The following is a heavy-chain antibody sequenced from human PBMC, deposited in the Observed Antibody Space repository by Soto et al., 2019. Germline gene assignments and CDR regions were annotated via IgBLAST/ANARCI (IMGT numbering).Heavy chain of an antibody. D-gene: IGHD3-10*01. CDR2: VSPNGQGI. J-gene: IGHJ4*02. CDR3: AKDRDYPRDYFHY. V-gene: IGHV3-23*01. CDR1: GFTLGRYG. Sequence: LRLSCAASGFTLGRYGMSWVRQAPGKGLEWVSAVSPNGQGIYYADSVRGRFTISRDFSKNTVFLHMDSLRAEDTAVYYCAKDRDYPRDYFHYWGQGTLVTVT.